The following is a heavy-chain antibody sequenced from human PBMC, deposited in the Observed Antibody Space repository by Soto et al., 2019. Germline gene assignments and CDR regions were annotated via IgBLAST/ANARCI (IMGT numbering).Heavy chain of an antibody. Sequence: VQLLESGGGLVQRGGSLRLSCAASGFPFSSYVMSWVRQPPGKGLEWVAVIWWHGRDIFYEGSVKGRFTISRDNSKNTLYLQMNSLRVEDTAVYYCARDQGGQSGNFIFDNWGQGTLVTVSS. V-gene: IGHV3-33*08. CDR3: ARDQGGQSGNFIFDN. CDR2: IWWHGRDI. CDR1: GFPFSSYV. J-gene: IGHJ4*02. D-gene: IGHD1-26*01.